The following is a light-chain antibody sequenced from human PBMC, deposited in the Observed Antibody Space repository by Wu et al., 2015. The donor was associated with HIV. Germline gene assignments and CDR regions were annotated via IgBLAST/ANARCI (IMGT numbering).Light chain of an antibody. V-gene: IGKV3-11*01. CDR2: GAS. CDR1: QSVGTY. J-gene: IGKJ4*01. Sequence: DIILTQSPATLSLSPGDRATLSCRASQSVGTYLAWYQHKPGQAPRLLIYGASNRATDIPARFSGSGSGTDFILTISGLEPEDLGIYYCQQRRNWPSVTFGGRDQGGD. CDR3: QQRRNWPSVT.